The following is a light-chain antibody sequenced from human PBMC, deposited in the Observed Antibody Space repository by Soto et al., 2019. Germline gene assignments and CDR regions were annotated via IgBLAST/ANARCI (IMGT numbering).Light chain of an antibody. Sequence: EIVMTQSPATLSVSPGESATLSCRASQSVASHLAWYQQKPGQAPRLLIYGASSRATGIPDRFSGSGSGTDFTLTISRLEPEDFAVYYCQQYGSSPPTFGQGTKVDIK. V-gene: IGKV3-20*01. J-gene: IGKJ1*01. CDR3: QQYGSSPPT. CDR2: GAS. CDR1: QSVASH.